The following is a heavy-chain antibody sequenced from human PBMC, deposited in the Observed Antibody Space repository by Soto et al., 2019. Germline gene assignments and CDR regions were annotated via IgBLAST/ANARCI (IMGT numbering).Heavy chain of an antibody. CDR1: GFYFSFYD. J-gene: IGHJ6*02. Sequence: PGGSLRLSCAASGFYFSFYDMHWVRQAPGKGLEWVSGIGTAGDSHYLDSVEGRFTISRDNAKKSLYLQMNSLRAGDTAVYYCARSVAFLYTGLDVWGQGTTVTVSS. CDR3: ARSVAFLYTGLDV. V-gene: IGHV3-13*01. CDR2: IGTAGDS. D-gene: IGHD4-4*01.